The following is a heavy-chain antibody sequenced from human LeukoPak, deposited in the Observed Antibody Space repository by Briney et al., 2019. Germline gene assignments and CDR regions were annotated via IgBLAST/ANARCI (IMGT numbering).Heavy chain of an antibody. CDR2: IKQDGSEE. D-gene: IGHD2-15*01. CDR3: ARDSYTRGGY. CDR1: GFTFSSSW. J-gene: IGHJ4*02. V-gene: IGHV3-7*05. Sequence: GGSLRLSCAASGFTFSSSWMSWVRQAPGKGLEWVANIKQDGSEENYVGSVKGRFTISRDNAKNSLYLQMNSLRAEDTAVYYCARDSYTRGGYWGQGTLVTVSS.